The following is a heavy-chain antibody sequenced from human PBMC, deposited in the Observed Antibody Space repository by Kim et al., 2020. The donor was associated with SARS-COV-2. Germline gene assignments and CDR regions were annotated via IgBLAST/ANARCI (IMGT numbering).Heavy chain of an antibody. V-gene: IGHV1-2*06. J-gene: IGHJ2*01. Sequence: ASVKVSCKASGYTFTGYYMHWVRQAPGQGLEWMGRINPNSGGTNYAQKFQGRVTMTRDTSISTAYMELSRLRSDDTAVYYCARDQCSSTSCYKGSYWYFDLWGRGTLVTVSS. D-gene: IGHD2-2*02. CDR2: INPNSGGT. CDR1: GYTFTGYY. CDR3: ARDQCSSTSCYKGSYWYFDL.